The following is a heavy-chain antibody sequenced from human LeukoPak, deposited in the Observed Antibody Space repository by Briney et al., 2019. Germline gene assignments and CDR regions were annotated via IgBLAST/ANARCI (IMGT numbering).Heavy chain of an antibody. J-gene: IGHJ3*02. CDR3: ARDWWSGYFRAFDI. CDR1: GGSISSYY. V-gene: IGHV4-59*01. Sequence: PSETLSLTCTVSGGSISSYYWSWIRQPPGQGLEWIGYIYYSGSTNYNPSLKGRVTISVDTSKNQFSLKLSSVTAADTAVYYCARDWWSGYFRAFDIWGQGTMVTVSS. CDR2: IYYSGST. D-gene: IGHD3-3*01.